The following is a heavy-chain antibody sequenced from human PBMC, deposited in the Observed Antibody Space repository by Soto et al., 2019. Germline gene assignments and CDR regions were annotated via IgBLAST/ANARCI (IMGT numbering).Heavy chain of an antibody. CDR2: IYHSGST. J-gene: IGHJ5*02. CDR3: ARAIWCGESAWFDP. D-gene: IGHD3-10*01. CDR1: GYSISSGYY. V-gene: IGHV4-38-2*01. Sequence: SETLSLTCAVSGYSISSGYYWGWIRQPPGKGLEWVGSIYHSGSTYYNPSLKSRVTISVDTSKNQFSLKLSSVTAADTAVYYCARAIWCGESAWFDPWGQGTLVTVSS.